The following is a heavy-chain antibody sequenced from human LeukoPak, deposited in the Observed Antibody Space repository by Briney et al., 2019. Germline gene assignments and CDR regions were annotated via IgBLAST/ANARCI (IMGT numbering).Heavy chain of an antibody. V-gene: IGHV3-21*04. Sequence: NPGGSLRLSCAASGFNFSTYTMNWVRQAPGKGLEWGSSISSSISYIYFSDSVKGRFTISRDNDKNSPYLQMNSLRAEDTAVYYCAKERLSEGWFGKGWFDPWGQGTLVTVSS. CDR2: ISSSISYI. J-gene: IGHJ5*02. CDR3: AKERLSEGWFGKGWFDP. D-gene: IGHD3-10*01. CDR1: GFNFSTYT.